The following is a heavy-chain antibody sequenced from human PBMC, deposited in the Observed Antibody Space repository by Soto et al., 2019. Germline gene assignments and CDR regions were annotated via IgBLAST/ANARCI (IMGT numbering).Heavy chain of an antibody. CDR3: VRGPIAATQNVHGFDY. V-gene: IGHV4-30-2*01. D-gene: IGHD2-15*01. CDR2: IFHTGST. J-gene: IGHJ4*02. Sequence: QLQLHESGSGLVKPSQTLSLTCAVSGGSISSGGYSWSWIRQPAGRGLEWIGYIFHTGSTYYSPSLKTRVTSSVDRTERQYSLKLSSVSAADTAVYYCVRGPIAATQNVHGFDYWGQGILVTVSS. CDR1: GGSISSGGYS.